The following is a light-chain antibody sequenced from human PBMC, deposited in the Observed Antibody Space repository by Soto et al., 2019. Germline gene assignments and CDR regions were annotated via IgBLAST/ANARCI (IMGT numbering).Light chain of an antibody. CDR1: QTISSSY. CDR3: QQYGTSPRVT. V-gene: IGKV3-20*01. J-gene: IGKJ3*01. Sequence: NVLTQSPDTLSLSPGERATLSCRASQTISSSYLAWYQQKPGQAPRLLIFGASSRATGIPDRFNGSGSGTDFTLTISRLEPEDFAVYYCQQYGTSPRVTFGPGTKVDVK. CDR2: GAS.